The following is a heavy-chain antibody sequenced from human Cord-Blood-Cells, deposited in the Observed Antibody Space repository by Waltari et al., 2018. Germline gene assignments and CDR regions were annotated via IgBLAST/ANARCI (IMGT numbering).Heavy chain of an antibody. J-gene: IGHJ4*02. Sequence: QVQLVQSGDEVKKPGASVKVSCKVSGYTLTDLSMQWVRQAPGKGLEWMGGFDPEDGETIYAQKFQGRVTMTEDTSTDTAYMELSSLRSEDTAVYYCATGIFEVAGFDYWGQGTLVTVSS. CDR3: ATGIFEVAGFDY. V-gene: IGHV1-24*01. CDR1: GYTLTDLS. D-gene: IGHD6-19*01. CDR2: FDPEDGET.